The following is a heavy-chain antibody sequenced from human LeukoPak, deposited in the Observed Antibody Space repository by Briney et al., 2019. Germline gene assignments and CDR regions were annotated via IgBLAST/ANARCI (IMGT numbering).Heavy chain of an antibody. CDR1: GYTFTSYG. J-gene: IGHJ6*03. Sequence: ASVKVSCKASGYTFTSYGISWVRQAPGQGLEWMGRISAYNGNTNYAQKLQGRVTMTTDTSTSTAYMELRSLRSDDTAVYYCARDTGATPAYYYYYMDVWGKGTTVTVSS. D-gene: IGHD1-26*01. V-gene: IGHV1-18*01. CDR3: ARDTGATPAYYYYYMDV. CDR2: ISAYNGNT.